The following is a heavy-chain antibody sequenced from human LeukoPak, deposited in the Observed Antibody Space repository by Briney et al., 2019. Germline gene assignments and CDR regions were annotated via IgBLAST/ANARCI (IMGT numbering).Heavy chain of an antibody. CDR3: ASLYSSGWRSLDY. CDR1: EVTLINYS. D-gene: IGHD6-19*01. J-gene: IGHJ4*02. CDR2: ISSSSSSI. V-gene: IGHV3-48*04. Sequence: GGPLSLSFEASEVTLINYSRTWFGRAPGKGLKWVSYISSSSSSIYYADSVKGRFTISRDNAENSLYLQINSLRAEDTAVYYCASLYSSGWRSLDYWGQGTLVTVSS.